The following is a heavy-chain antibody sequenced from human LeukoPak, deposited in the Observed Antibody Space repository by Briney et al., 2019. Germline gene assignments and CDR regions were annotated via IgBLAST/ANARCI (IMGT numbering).Heavy chain of an antibody. V-gene: IGHV3-30*03. CDR1: GFIFSTYS. CDR3: ARCPLEQGPYYFDY. CDR2: ISYDGSNK. Sequence: PGGSLRLSCAASGFIFSTYSMNWVRQAPGKGLEWVAVISYDGSNKYYADSVKGRFTISRDNSKNTLYLQMNSLRAEDTAVYYCARCPLEQGPYYFDYWGQGTLVTVSS. J-gene: IGHJ4*02.